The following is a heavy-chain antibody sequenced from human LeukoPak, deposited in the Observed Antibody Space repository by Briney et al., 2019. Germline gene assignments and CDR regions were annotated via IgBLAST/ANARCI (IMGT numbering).Heavy chain of an antibody. CDR1: GGSISSDSYY. CDR3: ARHSRNCSGGYCYLYY. V-gene: IGHV4-39*01. CDR2: IYSGGTT. J-gene: IGHJ4*02. Sequence: PSETLSLTCAVSGGSISSDSYYWGWIRQPPGKGLAWIGSIYSGGTTYYNPSLKSRVTISVDTSKNQFSLKLTSVTAADAAAYYCARHSRNCSGGYCYLYYWGQGTLVTVSS. D-gene: IGHD2-15*01.